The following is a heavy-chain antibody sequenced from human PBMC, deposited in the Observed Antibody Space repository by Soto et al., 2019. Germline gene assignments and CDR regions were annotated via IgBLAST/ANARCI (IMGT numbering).Heavy chain of an antibody. CDR3: ARVPRYYDFWSGYKPVYYYYGMDV. CDR2: INHSGST. CDR1: GGSFSGYY. Sequence: PSETLSLTCAVYGGSFSGYYWSWIRQPPGKGLEWIGEINHSGSTNYNPSLKSRVTISVDTSKNQFSLKLSSVTAADTAVYYCARVPRYYDFWSGYKPVYYYYGMDVWGQGTTVTVSS. J-gene: IGHJ6*02. V-gene: IGHV4-34*01. D-gene: IGHD3-3*01.